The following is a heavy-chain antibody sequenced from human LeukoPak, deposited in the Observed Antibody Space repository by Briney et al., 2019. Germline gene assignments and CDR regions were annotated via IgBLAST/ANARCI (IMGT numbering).Heavy chain of an antibody. D-gene: IGHD1-1*01. CDR1: GFTFSGYW. CDR3: ARVLIGNDF. CDR2: IKQDGSEE. Sequence: GGSLRLSCAASGFTFSGYWMSWVRQAPGKGLEWVANIKQDGSEESVVGSVKGRFTVSRDNAKNSLYLQMNSLRAEDTAVYYCARVLIGNDFWGQGTLITVSS. V-gene: IGHV3-7*01. J-gene: IGHJ4*02.